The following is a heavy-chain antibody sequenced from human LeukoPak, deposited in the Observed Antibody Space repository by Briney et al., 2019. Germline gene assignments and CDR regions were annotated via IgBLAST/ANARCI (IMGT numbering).Heavy chain of an antibody. CDR1: GGSISSSSYY. CDR2: IFYSGST. D-gene: IGHD6-13*01. Sequence: SETLSLTCTVSGGSISSSSYYWGWIRQPPGKGLEWIGSIFYSGSTYYNPSLKSRVTISVDTSKSQFSLKLGSVTAADTAVYYCARQVGNIAAVYYFDYWGQGTLVTVSS. V-gene: IGHV4-39*01. J-gene: IGHJ4*02. CDR3: ARQVGNIAAVYYFDY.